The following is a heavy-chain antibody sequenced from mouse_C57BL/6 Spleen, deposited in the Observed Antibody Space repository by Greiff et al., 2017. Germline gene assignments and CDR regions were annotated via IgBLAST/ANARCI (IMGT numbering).Heavy chain of an antibody. V-gene: IGHV1-80*01. CDR2: IYPGDGDT. J-gene: IGHJ3*01. CDR3: AGSAQATVFAY. Sequence: QVQLQQSGAELVKPGASVKISCKASGYAFSSYWMNWVKQRPGKGLEWIGQIYPGDGDTNYNGKFKGKATLTADKASSTAYMQLSSLTSEDSAVYFCAGSAQATVFAYWGQGTLVTVSA. D-gene: IGHD3-2*02. CDR1: GYAFSSYW.